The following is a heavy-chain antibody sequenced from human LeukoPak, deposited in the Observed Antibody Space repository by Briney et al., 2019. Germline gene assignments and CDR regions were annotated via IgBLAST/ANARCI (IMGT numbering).Heavy chain of an antibody. Sequence: PGGSLRLSCSASGFTFSTNSMHWVRQAPGKGLEFVSAITSNGGSTYYADSVKGRFTISIDNSKNTLYLQMSSLRAEDTAVYYCVTVGMTSIWSYLRFDPRGQGTLVSVSS. V-gene: IGHV3-64D*08. CDR2: ITSNGGST. D-gene: IGHD1-26*01. J-gene: IGHJ5*02. CDR3: VTVGMTSIWSYLRFDP. CDR1: GFTFSTNS.